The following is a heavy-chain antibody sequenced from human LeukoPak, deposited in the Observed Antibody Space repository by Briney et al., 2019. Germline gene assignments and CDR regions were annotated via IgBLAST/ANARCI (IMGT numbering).Heavy chain of an antibody. D-gene: IGHD2-21*01. Sequence: ASVKVSCKASGYTFAGSYMHWVRPAPGQGLEWMGWINPNSGDTKYAQKFQGRVTMTRDTSISTAYMELRRLRSDDTAVYYCARDEKDCGGDCYHGMDVWGQGTTVTVSS. CDR2: INPNSGDT. J-gene: IGHJ6*02. CDR1: GYTFAGSY. CDR3: ARDEKDCGGDCYHGMDV. V-gene: IGHV1-2*02.